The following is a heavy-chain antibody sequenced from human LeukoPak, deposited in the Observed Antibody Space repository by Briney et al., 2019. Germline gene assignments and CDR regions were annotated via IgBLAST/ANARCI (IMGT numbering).Heavy chain of an antibody. Sequence: GGSLRLSWAASGFTFSTYSMHWVRQAPGKGLEWVAVISYDGSNEYYADSVRGRFTISRDNSKNTLYLQMNSLRAEDTAVYYCARDRALYYYYAMDVWGQGTTVTVSS. V-gene: IGHV3-30-3*01. CDR3: ARDRALYYYYAMDV. CDR2: ISYDGSNE. CDR1: GFTFSTYS. J-gene: IGHJ6*02.